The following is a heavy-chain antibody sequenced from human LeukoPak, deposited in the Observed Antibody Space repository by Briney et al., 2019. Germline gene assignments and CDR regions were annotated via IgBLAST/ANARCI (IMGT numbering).Heavy chain of an antibody. D-gene: IGHD3-3*01. V-gene: IGHV3-30*18. CDR2: ISYDGSNK. Sequence: GGSLRLSCAASGFTFSSYWMHWVRQAPGKGLEWVAVISYDGSNKYYADSVKGRFTISRDNSKNTLYLQMNSLRAEDTAVYYCAKDPTSYDFWSGYYDGEEKVVPSNGDYWGQGTLVTVSS. CDR1: GFTFSSYW. CDR3: AKDPTSYDFWSGYYDGEEKVVPSNGDY. J-gene: IGHJ4*02.